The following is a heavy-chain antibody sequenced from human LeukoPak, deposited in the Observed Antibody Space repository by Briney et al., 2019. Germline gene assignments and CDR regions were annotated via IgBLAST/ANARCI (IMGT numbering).Heavy chain of an antibody. CDR2: IKQDGSEK. CDR1: GFTFSSYW. D-gene: IGHD3-10*02. V-gene: IGHV3-7*03. Sequence: GGSLRLSCAASGFTFSSYWMSWVRQAPGKGLEWVANIKQDGSEKYYVDSVKGRFTISRDNAKNSLYLQMNNLRAEDTAMYYCAKCSAGYYNDAFDIWGRGTMVTVSS. J-gene: IGHJ3*02. CDR3: AKCSAGYYNDAFDI.